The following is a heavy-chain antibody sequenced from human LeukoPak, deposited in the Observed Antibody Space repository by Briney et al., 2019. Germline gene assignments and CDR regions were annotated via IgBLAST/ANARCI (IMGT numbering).Heavy chain of an antibody. J-gene: IGHJ4*02. CDR2: IYYSGST. Sequence: SETLSLTCTVSGGSISSSSYYWGWIRQPPGKGLEWIGSIYYSGSTYYNPSLKSRVTISVDTSKNQFSLKLSSVTAADTAVYYCARLFRYSSSWPLDYWGQGTQVTVSS. V-gene: IGHV4-39*01. CDR1: GGSISSSSYY. CDR3: ARLFRYSSSWPLDY. D-gene: IGHD6-13*01.